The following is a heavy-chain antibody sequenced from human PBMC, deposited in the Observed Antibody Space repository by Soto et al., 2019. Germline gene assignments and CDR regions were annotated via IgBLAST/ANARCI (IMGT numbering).Heavy chain of an antibody. CDR3: ARDTHGYESSGSGLRGYFDY. Sequence: QVQLVESGGGVVQPGRSLRLSCAASGFTFSSYGMHWVRQAPGKGLEGVAVIWYDGSNKYYADSVNGRFTISRDNSKNTLYLQMNSLRAEDTAVSYCARDTHGYESSGSGLRGYFDYWVQGTLVTVSS. D-gene: IGHD3-22*01. CDR2: IWYDGSNK. CDR1: GFTFSSYG. V-gene: IGHV3-33*01. J-gene: IGHJ4*02.